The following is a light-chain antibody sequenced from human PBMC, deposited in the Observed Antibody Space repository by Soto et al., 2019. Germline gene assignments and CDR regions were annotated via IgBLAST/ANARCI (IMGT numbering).Light chain of an antibody. CDR3: MSFIDSTSTHWV. J-gene: IGLJ3*02. CDR2: KVS. V-gene: IGLV2-14*03. Sequence: QPVLTQPASVSGSPGQSITISCTGTSSDVGHPYNYVSWYQQHPGKAPKLLIFKVSNRPSGISGRFSGSKSGNTASLTISGLQSDDEADYYCMSFIDSTSTHWVLGGGTKLTVL. CDR1: SSDVGHPYNY.